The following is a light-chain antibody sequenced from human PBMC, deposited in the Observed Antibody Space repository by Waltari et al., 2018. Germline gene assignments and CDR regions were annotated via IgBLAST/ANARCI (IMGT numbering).Light chain of an antibody. J-gene: IGLJ3*02. Sequence: QLVVTQSPSASAPLRASVKLTCTLSSGHSSNAIAWLQQRPEKGPRYLMKVNSDGSHSKGDEIPDRFSGSSSGAERYLTISSLQSDDEADYYCQTGGHGTWVFGGGTKLTVL. V-gene: IGLV4-69*01. CDR2: VNSDGSH. CDR3: QTGGHGTWV. CDR1: SGHSSNA.